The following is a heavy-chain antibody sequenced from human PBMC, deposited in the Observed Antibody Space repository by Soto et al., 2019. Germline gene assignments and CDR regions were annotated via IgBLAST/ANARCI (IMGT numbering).Heavy chain of an antibody. CDR3: ATLSSDPWYYYYGMDV. CDR1: GFTFSSYA. J-gene: IGHJ6*02. CDR2: ISGSGGST. Sequence: GGSLRLSCAASGFTFSSYAMSWVRQAPGKGLEWVSAISGSGGSTYYADSVKGRFTISRDNSKNTLYLQMSSLRAEDTAVYYCATLSSDPWYYYYGMDVWGQGTTVTVSS. V-gene: IGHV3-23*01. D-gene: IGHD6-6*01.